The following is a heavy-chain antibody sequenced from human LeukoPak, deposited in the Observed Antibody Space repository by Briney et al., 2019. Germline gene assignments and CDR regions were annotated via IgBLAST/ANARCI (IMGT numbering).Heavy chain of an antibody. D-gene: IGHD3-22*01. CDR1: GGSISSGDYY. CDR3: AGEKRFYDSSDPDY. J-gene: IGHJ4*02. V-gene: IGHV4-30-4*01. Sequence: SETLSLTCTVSGGSISSGDYYWSWIRQPPGKGLEWIGYIYYSGSTYYNPSLRSRVTISVDTSKNQFSLKLSSVTAADTAVYYCAGEKRFYDSSDPDYWGQGTLVTVSS. CDR2: IYYSGST.